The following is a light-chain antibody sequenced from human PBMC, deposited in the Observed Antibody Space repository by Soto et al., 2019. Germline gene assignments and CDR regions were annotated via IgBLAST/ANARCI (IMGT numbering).Light chain of an antibody. CDR2: AAS. CDR1: QSISSY. CDR3: QQSYSTPQT. V-gene: IGKV1-39*01. J-gene: IGKJ1*01. Sequence: DIQMTQTPYSLSASEGDRVTITCRASQSISSYLNWYQQKPGKAPKLLIYAASSLQSGVPSRFSGSGSGTDFTLTISSLQPEDFATYYCQQSYSTPQTFGQGTKVDIK.